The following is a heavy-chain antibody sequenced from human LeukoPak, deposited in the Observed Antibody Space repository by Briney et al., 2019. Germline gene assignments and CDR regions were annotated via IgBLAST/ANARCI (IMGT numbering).Heavy chain of an antibody. CDR2: ISSSSSYT. J-gene: IGHJ4*02. D-gene: IGHD6-19*01. V-gene: IGHV3-21*01. Sequence: PGGSLRLSCAASGFTFSSYSMNWVRQAPGKGLEWVSSISSSSSYTYYADSVKGRFTISRDNAKNSLYLQMNSLRAEDTAVYYCARVGVADYWGQGTLVTVSS. CDR3: ARVGVADY. CDR1: GFTFSSYS.